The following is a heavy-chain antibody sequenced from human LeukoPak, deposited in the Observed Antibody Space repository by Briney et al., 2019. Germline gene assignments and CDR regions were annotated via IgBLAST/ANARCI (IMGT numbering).Heavy chain of an antibody. Sequence: SETLSLTCTVSGYSISNDYYWGWIRQPPGKGLEWIGSIYHSGSTYYNPSLKSRVTISVDTSKNQFSLKLSSVTAADTAVYYCARVTGGFDPWGQGTLVTVSS. V-gene: IGHV4-38-2*02. CDR3: ARVTGGFDP. J-gene: IGHJ5*02. CDR2: IYHSGST. CDR1: GYSISNDYY.